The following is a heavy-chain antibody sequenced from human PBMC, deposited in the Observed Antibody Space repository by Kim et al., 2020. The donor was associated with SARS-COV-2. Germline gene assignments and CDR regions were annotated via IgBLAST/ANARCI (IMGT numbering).Heavy chain of an antibody. J-gene: IGHJ3*02. D-gene: IGHD1-26*01. V-gene: IGHV3-74*01. CDR2: INEDGSIT. CDR1: GFTSRAFW. CDR3: ARDLSGSQDI. Sequence: GGSLRLSCAASGFTSRAFWMHWVRQVPGKGLVWVSHINEDGSITNYADSVKGRFIIFRDNAKNTLYLQMNNLRDDDSAVYYCARDLSGSQDIWGQGTMVTVSS.